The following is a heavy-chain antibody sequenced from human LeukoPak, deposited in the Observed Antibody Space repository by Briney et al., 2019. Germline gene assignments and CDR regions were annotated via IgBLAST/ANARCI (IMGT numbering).Heavy chain of an antibody. J-gene: IGHJ4*02. CDR3: ARDQGILFFDS. Sequence: GGSLRLSCSASGYTFSNYWMSWVRQAPGKGLEYVANIKQDGSETYYVDSVKGRFTISRDNAKNSLYLQMNSLRVEDTAVYYCARDQGILFFDSWGQGTLVTVSS. CDR2: IKQDGSET. V-gene: IGHV3-7*01. D-gene: IGHD2-21*01. CDR1: GYTFSNYW.